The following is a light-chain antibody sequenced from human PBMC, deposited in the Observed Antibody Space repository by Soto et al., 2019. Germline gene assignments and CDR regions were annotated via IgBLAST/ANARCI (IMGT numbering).Light chain of an antibody. J-gene: IGKJ1*01. CDR1: QSVSSY. CDR3: QQRSNWPTWT. CDR2: DAS. Sequence: IVVTDSPATLSMSQGVRASPSCRASQSVSSYLAWYQQKPGQAPRLLIYDASNRATGIPARFSGSGSGTDFTLTISSLEPEDFAVYYCQQRSNWPTWTFGQGTKVDI. V-gene: IGKV3-11*01.